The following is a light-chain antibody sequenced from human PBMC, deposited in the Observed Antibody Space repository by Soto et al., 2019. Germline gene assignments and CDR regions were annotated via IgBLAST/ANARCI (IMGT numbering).Light chain of an antibody. CDR3: QQYNNWPRT. Sequence: EIVMTQSPATLSVSRGERATLSRRASQSVSSNLAWYQQKPGQAPRLLIYGASTRATGIPARFSGSGSGTEFTLTISSLQSEDFAVYYCQQYNNWPRTFGQGTKVDIK. J-gene: IGKJ1*01. V-gene: IGKV3-15*01. CDR1: QSVSSN. CDR2: GAS.